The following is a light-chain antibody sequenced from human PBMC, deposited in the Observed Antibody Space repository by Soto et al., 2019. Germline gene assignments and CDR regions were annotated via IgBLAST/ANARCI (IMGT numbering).Light chain of an antibody. V-gene: IGKV1D-16*01. CDR1: QGISSW. CDR3: QQYDSYPIT. J-gene: IGKJ5*01. Sequence: DIQITQSPSSLSASVGDRVTITCRASQGISSWLAWYQQKPEKAPKSLIYAASNLQSGVPSRFSGSGSGTDFTLTISSLQPEDFATYFCQQYDSYPITFGQGTRLEIK. CDR2: AAS.